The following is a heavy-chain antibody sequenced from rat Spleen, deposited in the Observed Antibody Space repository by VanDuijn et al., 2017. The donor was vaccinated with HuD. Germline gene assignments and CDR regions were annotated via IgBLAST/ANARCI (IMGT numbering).Heavy chain of an antibody. V-gene: IGHV5-31*01. J-gene: IGHJ3*01. CDR2: ITNTGGSI. CDR3: TREDSGSGFAY. CDR1: GLSFSNYD. D-gene: IGHD4-3*01. Sequence: EVQLVESGGGAVQPGRSMKLSCAASGLSFSNYDMAWIRQAPGKGLEWVASITNTGGSIYYPDSVKGRFTISRDPAQNTLYLQMNSLRSEDTATYHCTREDSGSGFAYWGQGTLVTVSS.